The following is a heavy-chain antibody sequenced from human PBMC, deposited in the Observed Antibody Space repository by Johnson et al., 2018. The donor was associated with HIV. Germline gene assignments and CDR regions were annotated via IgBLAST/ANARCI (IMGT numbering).Heavy chain of an antibody. CDR3: TRKCDYAQGFDI. Sequence: VQLVESGGDLVQPGKSLRLSCAASGFTFSNCEMHWVRQAPGKGLEYVSGFSDDGETTYYANSVKGRVTISRDNSKATLYLQMGRLRSEDTALYYCTRKCDYAQGFDIWGQGTMVTVSS. V-gene: IGHV3-64*01. CDR1: GFTFSNCE. CDR2: FSDDGETT. J-gene: IGHJ3*02. D-gene: IGHD4/OR15-4a*01.